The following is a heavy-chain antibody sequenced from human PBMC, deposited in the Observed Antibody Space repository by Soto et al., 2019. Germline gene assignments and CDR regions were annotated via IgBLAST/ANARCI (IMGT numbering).Heavy chain of an antibody. CDR2: ISSYNGDT. CDR1: GYTFTRSG. V-gene: IGHV1-18*01. J-gene: IGHJ4*02. Sequence: ASVKVSCKASGYTFTRSGISWVRQAPGQGPEWMGWISSYNGDTNYAQTFQGRVTMTTDTSTSTAYMELRSLRSDDTAVYYCAREGYCISTSCYASALDYWGQGTLVTVS. CDR3: AREGYCISTSCYASALDY. D-gene: IGHD2-2*01.